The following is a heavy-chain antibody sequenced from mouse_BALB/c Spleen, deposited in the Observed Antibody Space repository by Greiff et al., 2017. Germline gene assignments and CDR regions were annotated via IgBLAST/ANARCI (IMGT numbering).Heavy chain of an antibody. CDR2: IYPGNSDT. D-gene: IGHD2-14*01. J-gene: IGHJ4*01. CDR1: GYTFTSYW. Sequence: EVQLQQSGTVLARPGASVKMSCKASGYTFTSYWMHWVKQRPGQGLEWIGAIYPGNSDTSYNQKFKGKAKLTAVTSTSTAYMELSSLTNEDSAVYYCTRLDYRYDGARDYWGQGTSGTVSS. CDR3: TRLDYRYDGARDY. V-gene: IGHV1-5*01.